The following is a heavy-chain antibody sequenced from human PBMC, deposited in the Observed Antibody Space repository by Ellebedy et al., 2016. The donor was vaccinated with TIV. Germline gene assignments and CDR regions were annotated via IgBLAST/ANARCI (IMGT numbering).Heavy chain of an antibody. CDR1: GHTFRGYY. D-gene: IGHD1-26*01. CDR2: INPNSGGT. J-gene: IGHJ6*02. CDR3: ARDEVVGANRGYQFYGMDV. V-gene: IGHV1-2*02. Sequence: ASVKVSCKASGHTFRGYYIHWVRQAPGQGLEWMGWINPNSGGTNYAQKFPGRVTMTTETSISTAYMELSRLRSDDTAMYYCARDEVVGANRGYQFYGMDVWGQGTTVTVSS.